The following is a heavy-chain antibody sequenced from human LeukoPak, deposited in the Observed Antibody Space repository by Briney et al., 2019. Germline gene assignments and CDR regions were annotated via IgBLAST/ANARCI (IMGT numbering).Heavy chain of an antibody. CDR1: GFTFSSYE. D-gene: IGHD2-2*01. Sequence: GGSLRLSCAASGFTFSSYEMNWVRQAPGKGLEWVSYISSSGSTIYYADSVKGRFTISRDNAKNSLYLQMNSLRAEDTAVYYCARGYEDIVVVPAAISFDYWGQGTLVTVSS. J-gene: IGHJ4*02. CDR3: ARGYEDIVVVPAAISFDY. CDR2: ISSSGSTI. V-gene: IGHV3-48*03.